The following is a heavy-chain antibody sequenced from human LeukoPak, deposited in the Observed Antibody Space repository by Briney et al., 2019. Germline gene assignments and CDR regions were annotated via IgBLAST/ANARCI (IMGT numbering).Heavy chain of an antibody. V-gene: IGHV3-33*01. D-gene: IGHD3-10*01. Sequence: GRSLRLSCAASGFTFSSYGMHWVRQAPGKGLEWVAVIWYDGSNKYYADSVKGRFTISRDNAKNSLYLQMNSLRAEDTAVYYCARDLTMVRGAFDYWGQGTLVTVSS. J-gene: IGHJ4*02. CDR3: ARDLTMVRGAFDY. CDR2: IWYDGSNK. CDR1: GFTFSSYG.